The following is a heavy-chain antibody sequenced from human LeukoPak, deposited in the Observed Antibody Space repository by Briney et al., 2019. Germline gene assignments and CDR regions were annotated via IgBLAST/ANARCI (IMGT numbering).Heavy chain of an antibody. Sequence: GRSLRLSCAASGFTFSSYGMHWVRQAPGKGLEWVAVIWYDGSNKYYADSVKGRFTISRDNSKNTLYLQMNSLRAEDTAVYYCARYRRFGEVGYWGQGTLVTVSS. D-gene: IGHD3-10*01. V-gene: IGHV3-33*01. CDR1: GFTFSSYG. J-gene: IGHJ4*02. CDR3: ARYRRFGEVGY. CDR2: IWYDGSNK.